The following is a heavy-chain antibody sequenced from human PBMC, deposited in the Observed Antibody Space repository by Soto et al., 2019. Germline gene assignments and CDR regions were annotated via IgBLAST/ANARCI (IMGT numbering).Heavy chain of an antibody. CDR1: GFTFSSYG. CDR3: AKDLDYDYYFDY. J-gene: IGHJ4*02. V-gene: IGHV3-30*18. D-gene: IGHD5-12*01. Sequence: GGSLRLSCAASGFTFSSYGMHWVRQAPGKGLEWVAVISYDGSNKYHADSVKGRFTISRDNSKNTLYLQMNSLRAEDTAVYYCAKDLDYDYYFDYWGQGTLVTVSS. CDR2: ISYDGSNK.